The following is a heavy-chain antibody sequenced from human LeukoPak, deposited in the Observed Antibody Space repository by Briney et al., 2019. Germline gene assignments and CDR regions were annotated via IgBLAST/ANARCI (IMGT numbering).Heavy chain of an antibody. CDR3: ASSIDYYDSSYFDY. CDR2: IIPIFGTA. V-gene: IGHV1-69*05. D-gene: IGHD3-22*01. J-gene: IGHJ4*02. Sequence: SVKVSCKASGGTFSSYAISWVRRAPGQGLEWMGGIIPIFGTANYAQKFQGRVTITTDESTSTAYMELSSLRSEDTAVYYCASSIDYYDSSYFDYWGQGTLVTVSS. CDR1: GGTFSSYA.